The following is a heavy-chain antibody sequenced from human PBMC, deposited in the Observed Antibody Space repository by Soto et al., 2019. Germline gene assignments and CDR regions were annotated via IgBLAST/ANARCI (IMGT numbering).Heavy chain of an antibody. CDR3: ARHDVTIRPSGWYPAF. D-gene: IGHD6-19*01. CDR1: GYNFTNYW. Sequence: GASLKISCRASGYNFTNYWIGWVRQMPGKRLEWLGVVYPGDSDTRYSPSLQGQVTISADKSISTTFLQWNNLKASDSGRYYCARHDVTIRPSGWYPAFWGQGTLVTVSS. CDR2: VYPGDSDT. J-gene: IGHJ4*02. V-gene: IGHV5-51*01.